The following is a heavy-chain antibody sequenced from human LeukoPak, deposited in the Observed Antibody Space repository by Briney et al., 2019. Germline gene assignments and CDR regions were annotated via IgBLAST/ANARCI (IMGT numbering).Heavy chain of an antibody. CDR2: ISYDGSHK. CDR3: AKGARGDTVTSIVGLNWFDP. Sequence: GGSLRLSCAASGFSFRSFGLHWVRQAPGKGLEWVAVISYDGSHKYYADSVKGRFSISRDNSKNTLYLQMNSLRADDTAVYYCAKGARGDTVTSIVGLNWFDPWGQGTLVTVSS. D-gene: IGHD4-17*01. CDR1: GFSFRSFG. J-gene: IGHJ5*02. V-gene: IGHV3-30*18.